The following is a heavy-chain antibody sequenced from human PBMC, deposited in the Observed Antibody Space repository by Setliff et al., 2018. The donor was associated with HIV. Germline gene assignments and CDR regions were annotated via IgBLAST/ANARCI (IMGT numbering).Heavy chain of an antibody. J-gene: IGHJ5*02. CDR2: SYHSGSP. CDR3: ARAVCGGDCYSRLNWFDP. Sequence: KPSETLSLTCSVFRGSLSSGGYYWSWIRQHPGKGLEWIGYSYHSGSPYYNPSLKSRVTISVDTSKNQFSLRLSSVTAADTAVYYCARAVCGGDCYSRLNWFDPWGQGTLVTVSS. CDR1: RGSLSSGGYY. V-gene: IGHV4-31*03. D-gene: IGHD2-21*02.